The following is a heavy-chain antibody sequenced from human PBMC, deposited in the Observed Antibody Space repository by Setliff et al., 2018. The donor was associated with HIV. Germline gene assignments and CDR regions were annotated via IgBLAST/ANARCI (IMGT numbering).Heavy chain of an antibody. CDR1: GSSITSHY. CDR2: IYFTGST. Sequence: SETLSLTCKVSGSSITSHYWSWIRQSPGRELELIGYIYFTGSTNYNPSLQSRVSISMDASKNKFSLKVTSVTSAHTSVYYSEKGAGFYGDSTFDYWGQGILVTVSS. V-gene: IGHV4-59*11. D-gene: IGHD4-17*01. J-gene: IGHJ4*02. CDR3: EKGAGFYGDSTFDY.